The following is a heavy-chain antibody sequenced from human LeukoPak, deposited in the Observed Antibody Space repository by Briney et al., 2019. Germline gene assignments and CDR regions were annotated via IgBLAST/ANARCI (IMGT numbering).Heavy chain of an antibody. CDR2: ISGSGGIT. D-gene: IGHD3-10*01. V-gene: IGHV3-23*01. J-gene: IGHJ4*02. Sequence: PGGSLRLSCEASGFSFSSYAMSWVRQAPGKGLEWVSGISGSGGITYYADSVKGRFTISRDNSKSTLCVQMNSLRAEDTAVYFCARAQMVRGVISLFDYWGQGTLVTVSS. CDR3: ARAQMVRGVISLFDY. CDR1: GFSFSSYA.